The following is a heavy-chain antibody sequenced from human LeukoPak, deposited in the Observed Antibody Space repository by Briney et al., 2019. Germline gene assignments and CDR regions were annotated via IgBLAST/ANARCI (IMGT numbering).Heavy chain of an antibody. J-gene: IGHJ4*02. D-gene: IGHD2-8*01. CDR2: ISGNGGNT. CDR1: GFTFSSYG. CDR3: AKASFDGVCYED. V-gene: IGHV3-23*01. Sequence: GGSLRLSCAASGFTFSSYGMTWVRQASGKGLEWVSGISGNGGNTYYADSVKGRFTISRDNSKNTLYLQMNSLRAEDTAVYYCAKASFDGVCYEDWGQGTLVTVSS.